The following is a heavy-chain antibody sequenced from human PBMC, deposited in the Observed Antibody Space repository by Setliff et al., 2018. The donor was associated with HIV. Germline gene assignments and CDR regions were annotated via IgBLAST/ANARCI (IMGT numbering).Heavy chain of an antibody. D-gene: IGHD2-21*02. CDR1: AWSLSGYF. Sequence: NPSETLSLTCGVDAWSLSGYFWVWVRQSPRRGLEWIGEINYVGTANYSPSLKSRVTMSIDTSKGQISLKLSSVTAADTGVYFCARGGAVTVLGIPHYYSLYGLDVWGQGTSVTVSS. V-gene: IGHV4-34*01. J-gene: IGHJ6*02. CDR3: ARGGAVTVLGIPHYYSLYGLDV. CDR2: INYVGTA.